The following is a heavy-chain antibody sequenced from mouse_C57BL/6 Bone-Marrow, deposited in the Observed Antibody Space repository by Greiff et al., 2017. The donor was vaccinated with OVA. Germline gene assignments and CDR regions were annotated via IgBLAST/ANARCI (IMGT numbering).Heavy chain of an antibody. Sequence: VKLQESGAELVRPGTSVKMSCKASGYTFTNYWIGWAKPRPGPGLEWIGDIYPGGGYTNYNEKFKGKATLTADKSASTAYMQFSSLTSEDSALYYWARFYDYYYYSMDYWGQGTSVTVSS. CDR2: IYPGGGYT. V-gene: IGHV1-63*01. CDR3: ARFYDYYYYSMDY. CDR1: GYTFTNYW. J-gene: IGHJ4*01. D-gene: IGHD2-4*01.